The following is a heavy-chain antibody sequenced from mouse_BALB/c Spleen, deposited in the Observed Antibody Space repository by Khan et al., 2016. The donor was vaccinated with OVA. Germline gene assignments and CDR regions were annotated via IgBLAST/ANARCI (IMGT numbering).Heavy chain of an antibody. CDR3: SRHGRYGNLFDY. CDR2: FYPGTGSI. CDR1: GYTFTDYI. J-gene: IGHJ2*01. V-gene: IGHV1-62-2*01. D-gene: IGHD2-10*02. Sequence: QVQLQQPGAELVKPGASVKLSCKASGYTFTDYIIHWVKQRSGQGLEWIGWFYPGTGSIQYNEKFKDKVTLTADKSSSTGYMEVSRLTSEDSAVYFCSRHGRYGNLFDYWGQGTTLTVSS.